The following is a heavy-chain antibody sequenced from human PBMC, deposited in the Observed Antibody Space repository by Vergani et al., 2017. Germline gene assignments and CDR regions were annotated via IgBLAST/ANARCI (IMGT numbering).Heavy chain of an antibody. CDR1: GYTFTGYY. D-gene: IGHD6-13*01. J-gene: IGHJ1*01. CDR2: INPNSGGT. Sequence: QVQLVQSGAEVKKPGASVKVSCKASGYTFTGYYMHWVRQAPGQGLEWMGWINPNSGGTNNAQKFQGRVTMTRETSIGTAYMELSMLRSDDTAVYYCARVVAAAGTGRVYFQPWGQGTLVTVSS. V-gene: IGHV1-2*02. CDR3: ARVVAAAGTGRVYFQP.